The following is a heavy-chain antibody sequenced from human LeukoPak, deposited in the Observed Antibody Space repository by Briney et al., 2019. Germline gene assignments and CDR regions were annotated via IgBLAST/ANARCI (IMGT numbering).Heavy chain of an antibody. CDR3: ASNPYCSRTSCYAGAWFDP. CDR1: GGTFSSYA. D-gene: IGHD2-2*01. CDR2: IIPIFGTA. V-gene: IGHV1-69*06. Sequence: SVKVSCKASGGTFSSYAISWVRQAPGQGLEWMGGIIPIFGTANYAQKFQGRVTITADKSTSTAYMELSSLRSEDTAVYYCASNPYCSRTSCYAGAWFDPWGQGTLVTVSS. J-gene: IGHJ5*02.